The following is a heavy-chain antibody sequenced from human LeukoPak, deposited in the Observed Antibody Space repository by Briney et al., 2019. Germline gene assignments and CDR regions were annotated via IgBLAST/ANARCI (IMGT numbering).Heavy chain of an antibody. CDR1: GYTFTNYY. D-gene: IGHD5-24*01. CDR2: INPGGGST. J-gene: IGHJ4*02. Sequence: ASVRVSFKASGYTFTNYYLHWVGQAPGQGLEGMGVINPGGGSTSYAQKFQGRVTMTRDTSTSTVYMELSSLRSEDTAVYYCARKYDGYSFFDYWGQGTLVTVSS. CDR3: ARKYDGYSFFDY. V-gene: IGHV1-46*01.